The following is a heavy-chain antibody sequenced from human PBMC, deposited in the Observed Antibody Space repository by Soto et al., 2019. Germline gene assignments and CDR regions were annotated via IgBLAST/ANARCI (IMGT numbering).Heavy chain of an antibody. V-gene: IGHV1-18*01. CDR3: ARDTPPTDY. CDR1: SYTFTSYH. Sequence: QVQLVQYGAEVKKPGASVKVSCKTSSYTFTSYHINWVRQAPGQGLEWMGWISAYNTNTNYAQKFQGRVTMTTDTLTSTAYMELTSLRPDDTAVYYCARDTPPTDYWGQGTLVTVSS. CDR2: ISAYNTNT. J-gene: IGHJ4*02.